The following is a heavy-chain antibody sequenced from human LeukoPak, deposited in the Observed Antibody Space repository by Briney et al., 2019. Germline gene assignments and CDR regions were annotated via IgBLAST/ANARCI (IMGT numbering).Heavy chain of an antibody. J-gene: IGHJ5*02. CDR2: INHSGST. CDR1: GGSFSGYF. Sequence: PSETLSLTCSVYGGSFSGYFWSWIRQPPGKGLEWIGAINHSGSTNSNPSLKSRVTISEDTSKNQFSLKLSSVTPADTAVYYCAGLAGYCSGGSCYRRNWFDPCGQGTLVTASS. D-gene: IGHD2-15*01. CDR3: AGLAGYCSGGSCYRRNWFDP. V-gene: IGHV4-34*01.